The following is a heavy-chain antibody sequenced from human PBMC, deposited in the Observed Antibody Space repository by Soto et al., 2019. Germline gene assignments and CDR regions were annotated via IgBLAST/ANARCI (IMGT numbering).Heavy chain of an antibody. J-gene: IGHJ4*02. D-gene: IGHD1-7*01. V-gene: IGHV3-23*01. CDR1: GFTFSSYG. CDR2: SSATGAGT. CDR3: AKDRRAGGNYGFYSDF. Sequence: EVQLLESGGGLVQPGGSLRLSCAASGFTFSSYGMTWVRQAPGKGLEWVSFSSATGAGTDYADSVKGRFTISRDNSKNTLYLQMTSLRADATAVYYCAKDRRAGGNYGFYSDFWGQGALVIVSS.